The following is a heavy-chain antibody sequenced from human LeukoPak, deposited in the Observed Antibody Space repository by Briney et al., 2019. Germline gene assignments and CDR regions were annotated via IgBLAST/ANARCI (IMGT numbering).Heavy chain of an antibody. CDR3: AKDGLHHSNGPGWGMDV. CDR2: ISYDGSNK. J-gene: IGHJ6*02. D-gene: IGHD3-22*01. CDR1: GFTFSSYG. V-gene: IGHV3-30*18. Sequence: GGSLRLSCAASGFTFSSYGMHWVRQAPGKGLEWVAVISYDGSNKYYADSVKGRFTISRGNSKNTLYLQMNSLRAEDTAVYYCAKDGLHHSNGPGWGMDVWGQGTTVTVSS.